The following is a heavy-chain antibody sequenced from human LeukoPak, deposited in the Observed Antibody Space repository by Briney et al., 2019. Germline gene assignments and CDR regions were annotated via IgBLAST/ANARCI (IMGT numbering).Heavy chain of an antibody. CDR3: ARDHGSHGTKFTHNFDS. CDR2: INPNSGAT. CDR1: GYTFTPYY. Sequence: ASVKVSCKASGYTFTPYYLHWVRQAPGQGLEWMGWINPNSGATNFAQKFQGGVTMTTDTSISTVYMELTSLTSDDTAIYYCARDHGSHGTKFTHNFDSWGQGTLVTVSS. J-gene: IGHJ4*02. D-gene: IGHD1-1*01. V-gene: IGHV1-2*02.